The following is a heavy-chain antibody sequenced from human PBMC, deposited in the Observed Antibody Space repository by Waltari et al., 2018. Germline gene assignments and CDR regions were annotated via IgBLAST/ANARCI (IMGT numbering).Heavy chain of an antibody. J-gene: IGHJ4*02. V-gene: IGHV3-30-3*01. CDR2: ISYDGSNK. CDR3: ARAGSGSYYGY. CDR1: GFTFSSNA. Sequence: QVQLVESGGGVVQPGRSLRLSCAASGFTFSSNAMHWVRQAPGKGLEWVAVISYDGSNKYYADSVKGRFTISRDNSKNTLYLQMNSLRAEDTAVYYCARAGSGSYYGYWGQGTLVTVSS. D-gene: IGHD1-26*01.